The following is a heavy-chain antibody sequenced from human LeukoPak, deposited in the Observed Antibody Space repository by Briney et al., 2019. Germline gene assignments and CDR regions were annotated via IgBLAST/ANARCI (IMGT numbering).Heavy chain of an antibody. CDR3: VRDQKPGWYPDY. V-gene: IGHV3-33*01. D-gene: IGHD6-19*01. CDR1: GFTFSRFG. CDR2: IWYDGSNQ. Sequence: TGRSLRLSCAVSGFTFSRFGMHWVRQAPGKGLEWVAGIWYDGSNQYYADSVKGRFTISRDNSKNTLSLQMNSLRAEDTAVYYCVRDQKPGWYPDYWGQGTLVTVSS. J-gene: IGHJ4*02.